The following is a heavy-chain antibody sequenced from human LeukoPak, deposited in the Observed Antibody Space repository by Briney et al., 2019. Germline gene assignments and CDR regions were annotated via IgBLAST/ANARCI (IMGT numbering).Heavy chain of an antibody. CDR1: GGSLSSYY. J-gene: IGHJ4*02. CDR3: ARGTLYYDSSGYSPYYFDY. V-gene: IGHV4-59*08. Sequence: SETLSLTCTVSGGSLSSYYWSWIRQPPGKGLEWLGYIYYSGSTNYNPSLKSRLTISVDTSKNQFSLKLSSVTAADTAVYYCARGTLYYDSSGYSPYYFDYWGQGTLVTVSS. D-gene: IGHD3-22*01. CDR2: IYYSGST.